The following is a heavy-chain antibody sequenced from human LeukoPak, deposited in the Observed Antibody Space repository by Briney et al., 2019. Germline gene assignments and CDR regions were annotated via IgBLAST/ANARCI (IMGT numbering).Heavy chain of an antibody. D-gene: IGHD3-22*01. CDR2: ISYDVGKK. CDR1: GYTFSSYG. Sequence: GRSLRFSCAASGYTFSSYGMHWVRQAPGKGLEWVAVISYDVGKKYYADSVKGRFTISRDNSKNTLYLQMNSLRAEDTAVYYCATDDYYDTSGYRDWGQGTLVTVSS. J-gene: IGHJ4*02. V-gene: IGHV3-30*03. CDR3: ATDDYYDTSGYRD.